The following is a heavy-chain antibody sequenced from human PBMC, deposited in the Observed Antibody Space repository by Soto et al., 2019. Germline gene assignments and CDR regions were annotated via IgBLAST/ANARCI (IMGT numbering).Heavy chain of an antibody. CDR3: AKAQYITVTRSPLDS. V-gene: IGHV3-23*01. Sequence: PGGSMRLSCAASGFTFSSYAMTWVRQAPGKGLEWVSSISGSGGSTYYADSVKGRFTISRDNSKNTLYLQLNSLRVEDTALYYCAKAQYITVTRSPLDSWGQGTLVTVSS. CDR1: GFTFSSYA. CDR2: ISGSGGST. D-gene: IGHD4-17*01. J-gene: IGHJ4*02.